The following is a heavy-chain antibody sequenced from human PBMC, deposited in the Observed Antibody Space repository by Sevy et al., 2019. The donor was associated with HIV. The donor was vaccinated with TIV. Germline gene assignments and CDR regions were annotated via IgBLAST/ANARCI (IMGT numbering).Heavy chain of an antibody. CDR2: ISSSSSTI. J-gene: IGHJ4*02. V-gene: IGHV3-48*02. CDR3: ERGNWNLPYYFDY. Sequence: GGSLRLSCAASGFTFSSYSMNWVRQAPGKGLEWVSYISSSSSTIYYADSVKGRFTISRDNAKNSLYLQMNSLRDEDTDVYYCERGNWNLPYYFDYWGQGTLVTVSS. CDR1: GFTFSSYS. D-gene: IGHD1-1*01.